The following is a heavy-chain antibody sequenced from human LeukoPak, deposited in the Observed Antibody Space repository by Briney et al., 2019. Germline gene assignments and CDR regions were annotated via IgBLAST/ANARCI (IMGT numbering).Heavy chain of an antibody. Sequence: GGSLRLSCSASGFTFSSYTMNWVRQAPGKGLEWVSSISSSSSAIYYAASVKGRFTISRDNAKNSLYLQMNSLRAEDTAVYHCAKDSPLRYLLIWGQGTMVTASS. D-gene: IGHD1-1*01. V-gene: IGHV3-48*01. CDR1: GFTFSSYT. CDR2: ISSSSSAI. CDR3: AKDSPLRYLLI. J-gene: IGHJ3*02.